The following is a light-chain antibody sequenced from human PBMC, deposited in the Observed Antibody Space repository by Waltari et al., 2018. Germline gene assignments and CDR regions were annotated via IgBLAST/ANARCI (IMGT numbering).Light chain of an antibody. CDR1: RSDVGGYNY. CDR2: DVS. J-gene: IGLJ2*01. CDR3: CSYAGSYTVV. Sequence: QSALTQPRSVSGSPGQSVTISCTGTRSDVGGYNYVPWYQQHPVKAPKLMIYDVSKRPSGVPDRFSGSKSGNTASLTISGLQAEDEADYYCCSYAGSYTVVFGGGTKLTVL. V-gene: IGLV2-11*01.